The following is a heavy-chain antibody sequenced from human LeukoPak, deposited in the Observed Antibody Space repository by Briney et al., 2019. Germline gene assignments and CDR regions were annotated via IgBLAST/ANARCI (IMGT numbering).Heavy chain of an antibody. CDR3: ASTEGVTTRTDV. CDR1: GGSFSGYY. V-gene: IGHV4-34*01. D-gene: IGHD4-17*01. CDR2: INHSGST. Sequence: SETLSLTCAVSGGSFSGYYWSWIRQPPGKGLEWIGEINHSGSTNYNPSLKSRVTISADTSKNQYSLKLSSVTAADTAVYYCASTEGVTTRTDVWGKGTTVTVSS. J-gene: IGHJ6*04.